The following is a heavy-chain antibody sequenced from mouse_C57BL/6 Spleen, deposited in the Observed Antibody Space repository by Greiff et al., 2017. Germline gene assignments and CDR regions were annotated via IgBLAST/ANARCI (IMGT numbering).Heavy chain of an antibody. CDR3: AKGRDYAMDY. CDR1: GFSLTSYG. Sequence: QVQLTESGPGLVQPSQSLSITCPVSGFSLTSYGVHWVRQPPGKGLEWLGVIWSGGSTDYNAAFISRLSISKDNSKSQVFFKMHSLQADDTAIYYCAKGRDYAMDYWGQGTSVTVSS. CDR2: IWSGGST. J-gene: IGHJ4*01. V-gene: IGHV2-4*01.